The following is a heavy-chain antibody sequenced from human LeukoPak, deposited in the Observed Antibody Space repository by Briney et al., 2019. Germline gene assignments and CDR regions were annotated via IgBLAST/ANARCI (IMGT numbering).Heavy chain of an antibody. D-gene: IGHD2-21*01. CDR1: GGSISSSSYY. CDR2: IYYSGST. CDR3: AREVIYDILRGWFDP. Sequence: SETLSLTCTVSGGSISSSSYYWGWIRQPPGKGLEWIGSIYYSGSTYYNPSLKSRVTISVDTSKNQFSLKLSSVTAADTAVYYCAREVIYDILRGWFDPWGQGTLVTVSS. V-gene: IGHV4-39*07. J-gene: IGHJ5*02.